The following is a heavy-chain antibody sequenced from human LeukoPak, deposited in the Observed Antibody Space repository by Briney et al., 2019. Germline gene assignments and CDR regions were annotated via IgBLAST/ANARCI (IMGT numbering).Heavy chain of an antibody. V-gene: IGHV4-59*12. CDR1: GGSISSYY. D-gene: IGHD3-22*01. CDR2: IYYSGST. Sequence: KPSETLSLTCTVSGGSISSYYWSWIRQPPGKGLEWIGYIYYSGSTNYNPSLKSRVTISVDTSKNQFSLKLSSVTAADAAVYYCARGRGYYDSSGLYYWGQGTLVTVSS. CDR3: ARGRGYYDSSGLYY. J-gene: IGHJ4*02.